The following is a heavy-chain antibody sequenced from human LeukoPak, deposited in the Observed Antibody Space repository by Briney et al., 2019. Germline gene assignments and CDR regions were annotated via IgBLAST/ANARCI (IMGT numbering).Heavy chain of an antibody. CDR1: GVSISSSSYY. D-gene: IGHD6-19*01. CDR3: ARHRYSSDWFDP. J-gene: IGHJ5*02. V-gene: IGHV4-39*01. Sequence: PSETLSLTCTVSGVSISSSSYYWGWIRQPPGKGLEWIGSIYYSGSTYYNPSLKSRVTISVDTSKNQFSLKLSSVTAADTAVYYCARHRYSSDWFDPWGQGTLVTVSS. CDR2: IYYSGST.